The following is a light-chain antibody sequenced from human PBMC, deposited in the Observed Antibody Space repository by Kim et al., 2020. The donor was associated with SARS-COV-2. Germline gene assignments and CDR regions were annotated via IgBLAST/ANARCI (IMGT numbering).Light chain of an antibody. V-gene: IGKV3-20*01. J-gene: IGKJ4*01. CDR3: QQYHSSPLT. CDR2: AAS. CDR1: QSVSSNY. Sequence: PGERATLSGRASQSVSSNYLAWYQRKPGQAPRLLIHAASSRPTGIPDRFSGSGSGTDFTLTISRLEPEDFAVYYCQQYHSSPLTFGGGTKVDIK.